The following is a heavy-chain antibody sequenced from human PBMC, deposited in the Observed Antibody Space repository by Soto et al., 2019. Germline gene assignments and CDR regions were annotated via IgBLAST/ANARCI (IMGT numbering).Heavy chain of an antibody. Sequence: ASVKVSCKASGYTLTKYDISWVRQAPGQGLEWMGWISGHTGNTNYAKRFHGRVTLTTDTSAGTAYMELRSLRSDDTAVYYCARGGHCTPSSCYGDYDRGMDVWGQGTTVTVSS. D-gene: IGHD3-22*01. J-gene: IGHJ6*02. CDR1: GYTLTKYD. CDR2: ISGHTGNT. CDR3: ARGGHCTPSSCYGDYDRGMDV. V-gene: IGHV1-18*04.